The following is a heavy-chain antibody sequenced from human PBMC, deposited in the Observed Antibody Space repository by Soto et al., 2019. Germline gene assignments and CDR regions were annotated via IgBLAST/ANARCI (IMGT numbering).Heavy chain of an antibody. D-gene: IGHD3-3*01. CDR1: GYTFTSYY. CDR3: ARAITIFGVVIPDPYGMDV. J-gene: IGHJ6*02. Sequence: ASVKVSCKASGYTFTSYYMHWVRQAPGQGLGWMGIINPSGGSTSYAQKFQGRVTMTRDTSTSTVYMELSSLRSEDTAVYYCARAITIFGVVIPDPYGMDVWGQGTTVTVSS. CDR2: INPSGGST. V-gene: IGHV1-46*01.